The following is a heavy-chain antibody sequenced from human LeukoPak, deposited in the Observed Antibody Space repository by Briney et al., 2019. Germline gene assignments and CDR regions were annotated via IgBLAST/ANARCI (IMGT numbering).Heavy chain of an antibody. J-gene: IGHJ4*02. CDR2: IIPIFRRA. D-gene: IGHD3-16*01. V-gene: IGHV1-69*13. CDR3: ARVGEFGINSAMVLPD. CDR1: GGTFSSYG. Sequence: SVTVSCKVSGGTFSSYGFSWVRQAPGQGLEWMGGIIPIFRRANYAQKFQDRLTITADEPTTEVYMELTRLKSDDTAIYYCARVGEFGINSAMVLPDWGQGSLVTVSS.